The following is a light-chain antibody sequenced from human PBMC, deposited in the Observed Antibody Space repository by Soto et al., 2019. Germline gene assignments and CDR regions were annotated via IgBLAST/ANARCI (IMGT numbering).Light chain of an antibody. Sequence: EIVLTQSPGTLSLSPGERATLSCKASQSVSSSYLAWYQQKPGQPPRLVMYATSSRATGIPARFSGSGSGTDFTRTISRLEPEDFAVSYCQQYGSSSWTFGQGTKVDIK. CDR1: QSVSSSY. CDR2: ATS. V-gene: IGKV3-20*01. J-gene: IGKJ1*01. CDR3: QQYGSSSWT.